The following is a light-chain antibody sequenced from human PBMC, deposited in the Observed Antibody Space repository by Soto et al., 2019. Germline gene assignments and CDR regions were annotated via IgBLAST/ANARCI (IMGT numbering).Light chain of an antibody. V-gene: IGLV2-14*01. CDR3: SSYTVSTDVV. J-gene: IGLJ2*01. CDR2: EVS. Sequence: QSALTQPASLSGSPGQSVTISCSGTTSDFVNYNYVSWYQHHPGKAPQLIVFEVSNRPSGVSSRFSGSKSGNTASLIISGLQDEDEDYYYCSSYTVSTDVVFGGGTKLTVL. CDR1: TSDFVNYNY.